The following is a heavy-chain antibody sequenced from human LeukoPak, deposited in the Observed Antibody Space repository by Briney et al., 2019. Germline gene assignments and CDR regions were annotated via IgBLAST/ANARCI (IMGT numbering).Heavy chain of an antibody. CDR3: ARHTGYYGMDV. CDR2: IYYSGST. V-gene: IGHV4-59*08. Sequence: SETLSLTCTVSGGSISSYYWSWIRQPPGKGLEWIGYIYYSGSTNYNPSLKSRVTISVDTSKNQFSLKLSSVIAADTAVYYCARHTGYYGMDVWGQGTTVTVSS. CDR1: GGSISSYY. J-gene: IGHJ6*02. D-gene: IGHD4-17*01.